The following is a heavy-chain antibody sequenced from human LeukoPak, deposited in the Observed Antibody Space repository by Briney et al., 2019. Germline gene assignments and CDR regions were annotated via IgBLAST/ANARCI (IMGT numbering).Heavy chain of an antibody. Sequence: GGSLRLSCAASGITFSRSGMHWVRQAPGKGLEWVSIITFNGGNTYYASVKGRFTISRDNSKNTLYLQMSSLRAEDTAVYYCARTHINGWCFDSWGQGTLVTVSS. V-gene: IGHV3-23*01. D-gene: IGHD6-19*01. J-gene: IGHJ4*02. CDR2: ITFNGGNT. CDR3: ARTHINGWCFDS. CDR1: GITFSRSG.